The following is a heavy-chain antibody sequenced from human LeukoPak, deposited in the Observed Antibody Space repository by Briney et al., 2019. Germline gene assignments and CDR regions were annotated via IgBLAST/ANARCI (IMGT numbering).Heavy chain of an antibody. CDR2: ISSSTSHI. J-gene: IGHJ4*02. V-gene: IGHV3-21*01. D-gene: IGHD6-13*01. Sequence: GGSLRLSCAASGFTFSSYNMNWVRQAPGKGLEWVSSISSSTSHIYYADSVTGRFTISRDNAKNSLYLQMNSLRAEDTAVYYCARWPIAAAPHVYYFDFWGQGTLVTVSS. CDR3: ARWPIAAAPHVYYFDF. CDR1: GFTFSSYN.